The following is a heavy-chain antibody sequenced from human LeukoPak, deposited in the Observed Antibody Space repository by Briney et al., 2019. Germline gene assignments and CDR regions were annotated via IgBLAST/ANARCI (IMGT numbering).Heavy chain of an antibody. V-gene: IGHV3-23*01. CDR1: GFSVSTSG. D-gene: IGHD6-19*01. CDR2: IFGDGETT. Sequence: GGSLRLSCTVSGFSVSTSGMSWVRQAQGKGLQTISAIFGDGETTYYADSVKGRFTISRDNSKNTLYLQMNSLRVEDTALYYCAQGFGSGWYPHWGQGSLVSVSS. CDR3: AQGFGSGWYPH. J-gene: IGHJ4*02.